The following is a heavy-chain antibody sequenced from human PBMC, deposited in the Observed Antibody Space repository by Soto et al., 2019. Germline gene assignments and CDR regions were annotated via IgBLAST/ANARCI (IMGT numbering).Heavy chain of an antibody. CDR3: ARCGTKLRAFDI. Sequence: TLSLTCAVYGGSFSGYYCSWIRQPPGKGLEWIGEINHSGSTNYNPSLKSRVTISVDTSKNQFSLKLSSVTAADTAVYYCARCGTKLRAFDIWGQGTMVTVSS. V-gene: IGHV4-34*01. J-gene: IGHJ3*02. CDR1: GGSFSGYY. CDR2: INHSGST. D-gene: IGHD1-26*01.